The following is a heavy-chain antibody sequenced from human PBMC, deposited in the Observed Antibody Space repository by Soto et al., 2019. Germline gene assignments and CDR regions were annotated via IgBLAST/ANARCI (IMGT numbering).Heavy chain of an antibody. Sequence: QVQLQESGPGLVQPSGSLSLTCSVSGGSISTSDWWSWVRQSPGKGLEWIAEVYHTGNTNFNPSLTSRVTISVDKSTNQFSLNLNSVTAADTAVYYCAGDRGVVPPGGGMDVWGQGTPVTVSS. D-gene: IGHD2-2*01. CDR3: AGDRGVVPPGGGMDV. J-gene: IGHJ6*02. CDR1: GGSISTSDW. V-gene: IGHV4-4*02. CDR2: VYHTGNT.